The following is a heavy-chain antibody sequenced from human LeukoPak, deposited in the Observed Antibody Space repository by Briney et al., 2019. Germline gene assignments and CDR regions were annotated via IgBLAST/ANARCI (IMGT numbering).Heavy chain of an antibody. D-gene: IGHD2-2*01. CDR2: ISSSSSTI. Sequence: PGGSLRLSCAASGFTFSSYSMNWVRKAPGKGLEWVSYISSSSSTIYYADSVKGRFTISRDNAKNSLYLQMNSLRAEDTAVYYCARDLVPAAPYYFDYWGQGTLVTVSS. CDR3: ARDLVPAAPYYFDY. CDR1: GFTFSSYS. V-gene: IGHV3-48*01. J-gene: IGHJ4*02.